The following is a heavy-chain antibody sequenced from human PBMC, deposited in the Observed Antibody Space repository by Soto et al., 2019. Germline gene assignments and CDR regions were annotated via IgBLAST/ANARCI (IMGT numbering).Heavy chain of an antibody. Sequence: PGGSLRLSCAASGFTFSSYAMSWVRQAPGKGLEWVSAISGSGGSTYYADSVKGRFTISRDNSKNTLYLQMNSLRAEDTAVYYCAYTRRGSYYFDYWGQGTLVTVSS. J-gene: IGHJ4*02. D-gene: IGHD1-26*01. CDR3: AYTRRGSYYFDY. V-gene: IGHV3-23*01. CDR1: GFTFSSYA. CDR2: ISGSGGST.